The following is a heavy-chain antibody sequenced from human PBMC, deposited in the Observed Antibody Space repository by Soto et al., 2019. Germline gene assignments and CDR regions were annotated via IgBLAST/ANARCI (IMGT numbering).Heavy chain of an antibody. J-gene: IGHJ5*02. D-gene: IGHD1-26*01. CDR2: ISSSGSTI. CDR1: GFTFSSYE. V-gene: IGHV3-48*03. CDR3: ARDVVGANWFDP. Sequence: PGGSLRLSCAASGFTFSSYEMNWVRQAPGKGLEWVSYISSSGSTIYYADSVKGRFTISRDNAKNSLYLQMNSLRAEDTAVYYCARDVVGANWFDPWGQGTLVTVSS.